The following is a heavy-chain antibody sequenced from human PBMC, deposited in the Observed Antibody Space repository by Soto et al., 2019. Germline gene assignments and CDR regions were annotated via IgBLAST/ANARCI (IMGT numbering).Heavy chain of an antibody. D-gene: IGHD3-22*01. V-gene: IGHV1-18*01. CDR1: GYTFTSYG. Sequence: QVRLEQSGPEVKKTGASVKVSCKASGYTFTSYGISWVRQAPGQGLEWMGWINIYSGDANYAQSFQDRVTMTRDTPKNTVYMEMRTLRSDDTAVYYCARALYYYDNSGLAYWGQGTLVTVSS. CDR3: ARALYYYDNSGLAY. CDR2: INIYSGDA. J-gene: IGHJ4*02.